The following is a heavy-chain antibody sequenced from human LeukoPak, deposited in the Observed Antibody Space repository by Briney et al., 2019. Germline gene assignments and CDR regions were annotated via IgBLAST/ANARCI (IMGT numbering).Heavy chain of an antibody. Sequence: GGSLRLSCAASGFTVITNDMTWVRQAPGKGLEWVSAISGSGGSTYYADSVKGRFTISRDNSKNTLYLQMNSLRAEDTAVYYCARRGDSSAPDYWGQGTLVTVSS. CDR2: ISGSGGST. CDR3: ARRGDSSAPDY. D-gene: IGHD3-22*01. V-gene: IGHV3-23*01. J-gene: IGHJ4*02. CDR1: GFTVITND.